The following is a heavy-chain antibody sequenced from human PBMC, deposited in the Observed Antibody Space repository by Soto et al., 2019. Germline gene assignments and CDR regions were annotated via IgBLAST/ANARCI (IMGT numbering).Heavy chain of an antibody. V-gene: IGHV4-30-4*01. D-gene: IGHD3-22*01. J-gene: IGHJ6*02. CDR1: GGSISSGDYY. CDR3: ARVTTTYYYGMDV. CDR2: IYYSGST. Sequence: SETLSLTCTVSGGSISSGDYYWSWIRQPPGKGLEWIGYIYYSGSTYYNPSLKSRVTISVDTSKNQFSLKLSSVTAADTAVYYWARVTTTYYYGMDVWGQGTTVTVYS.